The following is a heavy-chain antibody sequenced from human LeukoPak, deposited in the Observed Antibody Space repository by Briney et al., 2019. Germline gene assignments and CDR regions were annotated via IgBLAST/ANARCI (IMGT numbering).Heavy chain of an antibody. Sequence: GASVKVSCKASGGTFSSYAISWVRQAPGQGLEWMGGIIPIFGTANHAQKFQGRVTIAMDESTSTAYMELSSLRSEDTAVYYCATYGGARYCSSTSCYWFDPWGQGTLVTVSS. J-gene: IGHJ5*02. V-gene: IGHV1-69*05. CDR1: GGTFSSYA. D-gene: IGHD2-2*01. CDR3: ATYGGARYCSSTSCYWFDP. CDR2: IIPIFGTA.